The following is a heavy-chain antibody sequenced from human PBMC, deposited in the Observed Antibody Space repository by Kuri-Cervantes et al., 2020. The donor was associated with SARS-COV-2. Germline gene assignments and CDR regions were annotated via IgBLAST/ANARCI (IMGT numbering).Heavy chain of an antibody. Sequence: SVNVSRMASGYTFTCYDINCVRQATGQGFEWMVGMNPNCGNTGYAQKLQGRVTMTRNTSISTAYMELSSLRSEDTVVYYCARGDIVVVVAAGGYYYDGMDVWGQGTTVTVSS. CDR1: GYTFTCYD. CDR3: ARGDIVVVVAAGGYYYDGMDV. V-gene: IGHV1-8*01. CDR2: MNPNCGNT. D-gene: IGHD2-15*01. J-gene: IGHJ6*02.